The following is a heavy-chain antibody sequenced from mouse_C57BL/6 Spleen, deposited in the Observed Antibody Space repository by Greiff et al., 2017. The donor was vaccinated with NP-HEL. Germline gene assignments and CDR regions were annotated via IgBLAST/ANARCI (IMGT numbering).Heavy chain of an antibody. V-gene: IGHV2-2*01. J-gene: IGHJ4*01. CDR2: IWSGGST. CDR1: GFSLTSYG. CDR3: ARLWDNYAMDY. D-gene: IGHD4-1*01. Sequence: VKLVESGPGLVQPSQSLSITCTVSGFSLTSYGVHWVRQSPGKGLEWLGVIWSGGSTDYNAAFISRLSISKDNSKSQVFFKMNSLQADDTAIYYCARLWDNYAMDYWGQGTSVTVSS.